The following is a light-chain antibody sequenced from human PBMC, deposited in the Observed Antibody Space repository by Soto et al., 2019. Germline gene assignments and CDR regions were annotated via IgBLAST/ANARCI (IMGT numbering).Light chain of an antibody. J-gene: IGLJ1*01. V-gene: IGLV1-47*01. CDR3: AAWDDSLSGPNV. Sequence: QSVLTQPPSASGTPGQRVTISCSGSSSNIGSNYVYWYQQLPGTAPKLLIYRNNQRPSGVPDRSSGSKSGTSASLAISGLRSEDEADYYCAAWDDSLSGPNVFGTGTKVTVL. CDR2: RNN. CDR1: SSNIGSNY.